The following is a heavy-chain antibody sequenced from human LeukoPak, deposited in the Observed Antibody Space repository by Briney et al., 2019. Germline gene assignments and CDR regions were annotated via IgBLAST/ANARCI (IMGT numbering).Heavy chain of an antibody. CDR3: ASRSISWYRGNNWFDP. Sequence: PGGSLRLSCAASGITFSSLWMSWFRQAPGKGLEWVADIKHDGSEEHYVASVKGRFTISRDNAKLYLQMNSLRAEDTAVYYCASRSISWYRGNNWFDPWGQGTLVTVSS. J-gene: IGHJ5*02. D-gene: IGHD6-13*01. V-gene: IGHV3-7*01. CDR1: GITFSSLW. CDR2: IKHDGSEE.